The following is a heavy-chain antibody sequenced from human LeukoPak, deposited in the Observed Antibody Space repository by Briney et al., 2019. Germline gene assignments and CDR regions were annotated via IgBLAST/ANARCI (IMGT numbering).Heavy chain of an antibody. V-gene: IGHV4-59*01. CDR1: XGSXXSYY. J-gene: IGHJ4*02. D-gene: IGHD5/OR15-5a*01. CDR2: IYYSGST. CDR3: ARVSEGVWDFDY. Sequence: XGSXXSYYXSXIRQPPGKGLEWIGYIYYSGSTNYTPSLKSRVTISVDTSKNQFSLKLSSVTAADTAVYYCARVSEGVWDFDYWGQGTLVTVSS.